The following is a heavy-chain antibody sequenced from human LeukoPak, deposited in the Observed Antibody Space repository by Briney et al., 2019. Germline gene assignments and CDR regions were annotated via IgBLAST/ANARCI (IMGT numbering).Heavy chain of an antibody. V-gene: IGHV3-30*03. D-gene: IGHD4-23*01. CDR3: AGDLNYGGNSLSYFGY. CDR1: GFTFRSYG. Sequence: GGSLRLSCAASGFTFRSYGMHWVRQAPGKGLEWVAIISYDGSNEYHADSVKGRFTISRDNSKNTMYLQMNSLRAEDTAVYYCAGDLNYGGNSLSYFGYWGQGTLVTVSS. J-gene: IGHJ4*02. CDR2: ISYDGSNE.